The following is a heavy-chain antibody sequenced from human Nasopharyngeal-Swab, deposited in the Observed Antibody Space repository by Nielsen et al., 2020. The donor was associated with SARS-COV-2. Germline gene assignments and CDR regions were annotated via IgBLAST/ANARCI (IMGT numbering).Heavy chain of an antibody. CDR1: GFTFTNAW. CDR2: IKSKTRGETT. D-gene: IGHD2-2*02. Sequence: GESLKISCAASGFTFTNAWMSWVRQAPGKGLEWVARIKSKTRGETTDYAAPVKGRFTISRDDSKNTLYLQMNSLKTEDTAVYYCTTDPFTIYTLLFDFDYWGQGTLVTVSS. J-gene: IGHJ4*02. CDR3: TTDPFTIYTLLFDFDY. V-gene: IGHV3-15*01.